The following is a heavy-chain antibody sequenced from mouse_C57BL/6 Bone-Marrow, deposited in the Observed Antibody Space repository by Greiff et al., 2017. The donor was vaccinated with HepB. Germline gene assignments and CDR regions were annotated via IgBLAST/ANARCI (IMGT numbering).Heavy chain of an antibody. CDR1: GYTFTSYW. V-gene: IGHV1-55*01. CDR3: AREGYDYDVVDY. D-gene: IGHD2-4*01. CDR2: IYPGSGST. J-gene: IGHJ2*01. Sequence: QVQLQQSGAELVKPGASVKMSCKASGYTFTSYWITWVKQRPGQGLEWIGDIYPGSGSTNYNEKFKSKATLTVDTSSSTAYMQLSSLTSEDSAVYYCAREGYDYDVVDYWGQGTTLTVSS.